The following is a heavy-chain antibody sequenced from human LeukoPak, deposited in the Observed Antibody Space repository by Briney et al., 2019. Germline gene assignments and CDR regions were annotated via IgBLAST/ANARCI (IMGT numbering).Heavy chain of an antibody. CDR1: GASISSYY. CDR2: IYYSGST. D-gene: IGHD4-17*01. J-gene: IGHJ4*02. Sequence: SETLSLTCTVSGASISSYYWSWIRQPPGKGLEWIGSIYYSGSTYYNPSLKSRVTISVDTSKNQFSLKLSSVTAADTAVYYCARGLDYGDYVGYWGQGTLVTVSS. CDR3: ARGLDYGDYVGY. V-gene: IGHV4-39*01.